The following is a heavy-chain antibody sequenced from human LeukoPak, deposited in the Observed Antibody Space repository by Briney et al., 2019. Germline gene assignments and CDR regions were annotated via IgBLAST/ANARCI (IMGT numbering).Heavy chain of an antibody. V-gene: IGHV4-39*01. CDR3: ASGGTAVVMALTHYFYT. CDR1: GGSISSSSYY. CDR2: IYYSGST. Sequence: PSETLSLTCTVSGGSISSSSYYWGRIRQPPGKGLEWIGSIYYSGSTYYNPSLKSQVTISVDTSKNQFSLKLSSVTAADTAVYYCASGGTAVVMALTHYFYTWGQGTPVTVSS. J-gene: IGHJ4*02. D-gene: IGHD3-22*01.